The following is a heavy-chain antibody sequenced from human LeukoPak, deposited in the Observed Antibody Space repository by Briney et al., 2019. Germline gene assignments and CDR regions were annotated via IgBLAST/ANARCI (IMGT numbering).Heavy chain of an antibody. CDR2: IGGSGSDT. J-gene: IGHJ4*02. CDR1: GFTFSDDY. V-gene: IGHV3-11*06. CDR3: VRHTRTAAF. Sequence: GGSLRLSCAASGFTFSDDYMTWIRQVPGKGLESIAYIGGSGSDTNYADSVRGRFTISRDNARSSLFLQMDSLTAEDSAVYFCVRHTRTAAFWGQGALVTVSS. D-gene: IGHD2-15*01.